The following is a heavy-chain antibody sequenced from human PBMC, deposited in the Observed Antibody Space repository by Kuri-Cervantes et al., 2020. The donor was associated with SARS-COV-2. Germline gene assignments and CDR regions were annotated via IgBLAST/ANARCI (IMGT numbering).Heavy chain of an antibody. D-gene: IGHD2-21*02. V-gene: IGHV3-48*03. CDR2: ISSSGSTI. J-gene: IGHJ4*02. CDR3: AKRGCGGDCYDFDY. CDR1: GFTFSSYE. Sequence: GESLKISCAASGFTFSSYEMNWVRQAPGKGLEWVSYISSSGSTIYYADSVKGRFTISRDNSKNTLYLQMNSLRAEDTAVYYCAKRGCGGDCYDFDYWGQGTRVTGSS.